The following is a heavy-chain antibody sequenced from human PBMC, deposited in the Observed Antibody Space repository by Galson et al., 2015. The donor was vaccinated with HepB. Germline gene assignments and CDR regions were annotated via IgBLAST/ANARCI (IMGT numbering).Heavy chain of an antibody. V-gene: IGHV3-7*01. D-gene: IGHD3-16*01. J-gene: IGHJ4*02. CDR3: AKEALGGWGGCFDY. CDR2: IKRDGSEK. Sequence: SLRLSCAASGFTFSSYWMSWVRQAPGKGLEWVANIKRDGSEKYYVDSVKGRFTISRDNAKNSLYLQMNSLRAEDTAVYYCAKEALGGWGGCFDYWGQGTLVTVSS. CDR1: GFTFSSYW.